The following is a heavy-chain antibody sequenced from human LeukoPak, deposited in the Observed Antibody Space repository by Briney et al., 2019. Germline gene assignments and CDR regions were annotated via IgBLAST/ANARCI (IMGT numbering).Heavy chain of an antibody. CDR2: INPSGGRT. CDR3: ARGWGSSGYYYVSFDY. V-gene: IGHV1-46*01. D-gene: IGHD3-22*01. CDR1: GYTFTNYY. Sequence: ASLRVSSKPSGYTFTNYYMHWVRQTPGQGLEWMGLINPSGGRTSYAQKFQGRVTMTRDTSTSTDYMELSSLRSEDTAVYYCARGWGSSGYYYVSFDYWGQGTLVTVSS. J-gene: IGHJ4*02.